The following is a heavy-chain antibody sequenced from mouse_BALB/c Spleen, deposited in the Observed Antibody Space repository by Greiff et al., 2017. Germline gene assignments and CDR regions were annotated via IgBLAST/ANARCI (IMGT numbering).Heavy chain of an antibody. Sequence: DVKLVESGGGLVKPGGSLKLSCAASGFTFSSYAMSWVRQTPEKRLEWVASISSGGSTYYPDSVKGRFTISRDNARNILYLQMSSLRSEDTAMYYCARKYGNFYWYFDVWGAGTTVTVSS. CDR3: ARKYGNFYWYFDV. J-gene: IGHJ1*01. V-gene: IGHV5-6-5*01. D-gene: IGHD2-10*02. CDR1: GFTFSSYA. CDR2: ISSGGST.